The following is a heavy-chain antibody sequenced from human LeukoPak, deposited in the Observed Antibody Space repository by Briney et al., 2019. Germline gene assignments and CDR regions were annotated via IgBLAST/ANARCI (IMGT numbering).Heavy chain of an antibody. CDR3: ARGPESRYGMDV. CDR1: GGSFSGYY. CDR2: INHSGST. V-gene: IGHV4-34*01. Sequence: SETLSLTCAVYGGSFSGYYWSWIRQPPGKGLEWIGKINHSGSTNYNPSLKSRVTISVDTSKNQFSLKLSSVTAADTAVYYCARGPESRYGMDVWGQGTRSPSP. J-gene: IGHJ6*02.